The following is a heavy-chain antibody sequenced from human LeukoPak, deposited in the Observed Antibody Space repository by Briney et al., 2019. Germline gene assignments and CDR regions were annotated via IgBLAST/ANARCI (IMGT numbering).Heavy chain of an antibody. J-gene: IGHJ3*02. CDR3: ARSGGEPLDFAFDI. V-gene: IGHV4-59*01. CDR1: GGSFSGYY. Sequence: PSETLSLTCAVYGGSFSGYYWSWIRQPPGKGLEWIGYIYYSGSTNYNPSLKSRVTISVDTSKNQFSLKLSSVTAADTAVYYCARSGGEPLDFAFDIWGQGTMVTVSS. D-gene: IGHD1-26*01. CDR2: IYYSGST.